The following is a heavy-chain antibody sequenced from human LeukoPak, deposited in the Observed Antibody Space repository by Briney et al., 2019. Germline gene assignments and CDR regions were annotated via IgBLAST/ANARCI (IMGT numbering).Heavy chain of an antibody. Sequence: SETLSLTCTVSGGSISSSNYCWGWIRQPPGKGLEWIGSFYYSGSPYYNPSLKSRVTISVDTSKNQFSLKFTSVTAADTAVYYCATQGSSGWYQGFDYWGQGTLVTVST. CDR2: FYYSGSP. D-gene: IGHD6-19*01. CDR3: ATQGSSGWYQGFDY. J-gene: IGHJ4*02. CDR1: GGSISSSNYC. V-gene: IGHV4-39*01.